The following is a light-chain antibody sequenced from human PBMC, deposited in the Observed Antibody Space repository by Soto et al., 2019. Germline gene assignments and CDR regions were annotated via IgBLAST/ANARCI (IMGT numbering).Light chain of an antibody. V-gene: IGKV1-17*01. CDR2: AAS. CDR1: QGIGND. J-gene: IGKJ3*01. CDR3: QQHNTYPFT. Sequence: DIRMTQSPSSLSASVGDRVTITCRPSQGIGNDLGWYQQKPGKAPKRLTYAASTLQSGVPSRFSGGGSGTDFTLTISSHQPEDFASYYCQQHNTYPFTFGPGTKVEIK.